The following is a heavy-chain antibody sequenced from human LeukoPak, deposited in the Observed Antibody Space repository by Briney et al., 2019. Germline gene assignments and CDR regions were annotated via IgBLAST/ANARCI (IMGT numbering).Heavy chain of an antibody. D-gene: IGHD5-18*01. CDR2: ISGSGSST. CDR3: AKDPLRGYSYGSTFDY. CDR1: GFTSSSYA. Sequence: PGGSLRLSCAASGFTSSSYAMSWVRQAPGKGLEWVSAISGSGSSTYYADSVKGRFTISRDNSKNTLYLQMNSLRAEDTAVYYCAKDPLRGYSYGSTFDYWGQGTLVTVSS. J-gene: IGHJ4*02. V-gene: IGHV3-23*01.